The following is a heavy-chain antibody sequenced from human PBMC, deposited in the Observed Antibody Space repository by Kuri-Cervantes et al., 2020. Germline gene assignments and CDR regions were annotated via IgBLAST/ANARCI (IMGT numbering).Heavy chain of an antibody. CDR3: TVQLWPSWGFDP. V-gene: IGHV3-21*04. D-gene: IGHD5-18*01. CDR1: GFTFSSYG. Sequence: GESLKISCAASGFTFSSYGMHWVRQAPGKGLEWVSSISSSSSYIYYADSVKGRFTISRDNSKNTLYLQMNSLRAEDTAVYYCTVQLWPSWGFDPWGQGTLVTVSS. CDR2: ISSSSSYI. J-gene: IGHJ5*02.